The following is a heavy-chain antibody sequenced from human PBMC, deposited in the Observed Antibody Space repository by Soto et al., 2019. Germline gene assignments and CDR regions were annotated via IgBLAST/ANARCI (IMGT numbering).Heavy chain of an antibody. CDR1: GGTFSSYT. V-gene: IGHV1-69*08. CDR2: IIPILGIA. J-gene: IGHJ5*02. D-gene: IGHD4-17*01. Sequence: QVQLVQSGAEVKKPGSSVKVSCKACGGTFSSYTISWVRQAPGQGLEWMGRIIPILGIANYAQKFQGRVTITADKSTSTAYMELSSLRSEDTAVYYCARDRLRPDTWFDPWGQGTLVTVSS. CDR3: ARDRLRPDTWFDP.